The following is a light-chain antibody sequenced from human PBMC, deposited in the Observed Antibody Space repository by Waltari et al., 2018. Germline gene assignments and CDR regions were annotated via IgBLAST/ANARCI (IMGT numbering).Light chain of an antibody. CDR1: ALQKQY. CDR3: YSTDTTGNHRV. J-gene: IGLJ3*02. CDR2: EDI. V-gene: IGLV3-10*01. Sequence: SYELIQPPSVSVSPGQTARITCSGDALQKQYAYWYQQKSGQAPVLVIYEDIKRPSGISERFSGSSSGTMATLTISGAQVEDEGDFYCYSTDTTGNHRVFGGGTKLTVL.